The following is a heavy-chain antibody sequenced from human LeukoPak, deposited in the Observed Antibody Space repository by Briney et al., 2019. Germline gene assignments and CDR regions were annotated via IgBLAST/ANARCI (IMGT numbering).Heavy chain of an antibody. CDR1: GFTFSSYG. CDR3: AKDRGLGGSLDY. V-gene: IGHV3-23*01. Sequence: QSGGSLRLSCAASGFTFSSYGMSWVRQAPGKGLEWVSAISGSGGSAYYADSVKGRFTISRDNSKNTLYLQMNSLRAEDTAVYYCAKDRGLGGSLDYWGQGTLVTVSS. CDR2: ISGSGGSA. J-gene: IGHJ4*02. D-gene: IGHD1-26*01.